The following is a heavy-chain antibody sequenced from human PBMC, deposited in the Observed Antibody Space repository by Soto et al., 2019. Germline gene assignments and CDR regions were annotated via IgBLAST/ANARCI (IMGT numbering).Heavy chain of an antibody. D-gene: IGHD3-10*01. Sequence: PSETLSLTCTVSGGSISSGGYYWSWIRQHPGKGLEWIGYIYYSGSAYYNPSLKSRVTISVDTSKNQFSLKLSSVTAADTAVYYCARGRDYYGSGNTPHYGMDVWGQGTTVTVSS. CDR2: IYYSGSA. V-gene: IGHV4-31*03. CDR3: ARGRDYYGSGNTPHYGMDV. CDR1: GGSISSGGYY. J-gene: IGHJ6*02.